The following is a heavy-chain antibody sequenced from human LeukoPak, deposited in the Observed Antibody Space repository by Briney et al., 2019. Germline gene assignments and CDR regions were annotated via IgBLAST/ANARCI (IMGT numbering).Heavy chain of an antibody. CDR3: AREVTMVRDYYYGMDV. CDR1: GCTFSSYA. Sequence: GSLRLSCAASGCTFSSYAMHWVRQAPGKGLEWVAVMSYDGSNKYYADSVKGRFTISRDNSKNTLYLQMNSLRAEDTAVYYCAREVTMVRDYYYGMDVWGQGTTVTVSS. CDR2: MSYDGSNK. J-gene: IGHJ6*02. V-gene: IGHV3-30-3*01. D-gene: IGHD3-10*01.